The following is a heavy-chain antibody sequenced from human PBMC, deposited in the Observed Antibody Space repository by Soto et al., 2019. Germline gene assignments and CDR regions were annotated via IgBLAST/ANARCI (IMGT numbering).Heavy chain of an antibody. CDR2: IDHTGTYI. J-gene: IGHJ4*02. V-gene: IGHV3-21*01. CDR3: ANGGVYY. Sequence: EVRLVESGGGLVKPGGSLRLSCVASGLDFSTYSMSWVRQAPGKGLEWVSSIDHTGTYIYYSDSVNGRFTLSRDNSNNSLFLQMKALRVEDTAVYYCANGGVYYWGQGTLVTVSS. D-gene: IGHD3-16*01. CDR1: GLDFSTYS.